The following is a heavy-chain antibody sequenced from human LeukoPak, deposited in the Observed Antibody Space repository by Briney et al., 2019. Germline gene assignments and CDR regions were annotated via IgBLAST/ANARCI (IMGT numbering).Heavy chain of an antibody. CDR2: IYYSGTT. Sequence: SETLSLTCTVSGGSMSSHYWSWIRQPPGKGLEWIGYIYYSGTTNYNPSLKSRVTISVDTSKNQFSLKLSSVTAADTAVYYCARDRYGEVYYYYYMDVCGKGTTVTVSS. V-gene: IGHV4-59*11. CDR3: ARDRYGEVYYYYYMDV. CDR1: GGSMSSHY. J-gene: IGHJ6*03. D-gene: IGHD4-17*01.